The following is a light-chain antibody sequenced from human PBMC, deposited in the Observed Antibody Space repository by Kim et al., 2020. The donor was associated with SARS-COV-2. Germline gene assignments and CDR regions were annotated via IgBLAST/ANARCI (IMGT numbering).Light chain of an antibody. Sequence: DIVMTQSPHALAVSLGERATINCKSSQNVLYSSNDKNYLAWYQQKAGQPPKLLISWASTRESGVPYRFSGSGSGRDFTLTISSLRAEDVAVYYCQQYYSTPLTFGQGTKVDIK. CDR2: WAS. CDR3: QQYYSTPLT. V-gene: IGKV4-1*01. J-gene: IGKJ1*01. CDR1: QNVLYSSNDKNY.